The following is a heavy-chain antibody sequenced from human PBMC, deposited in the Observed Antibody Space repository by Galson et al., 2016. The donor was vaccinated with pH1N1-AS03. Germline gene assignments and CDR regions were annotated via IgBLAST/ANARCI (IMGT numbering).Heavy chain of an antibody. Sequence: SVKVSCKASGGTLNNYAINWVRQAPGQGLEWMGGISPIFGSANHAQKFQGRVTITADIFTNTVYMELSSLRSEVTAVYYCARGLTYHFGSGSVFWGQGTLVTVSS. J-gene: IGHJ4*02. CDR1: GGTLNNYA. V-gene: IGHV1-69*06. CDR3: ARGLTYHFGSGSVF. D-gene: IGHD3-10*01. CDR2: ISPIFGSA.